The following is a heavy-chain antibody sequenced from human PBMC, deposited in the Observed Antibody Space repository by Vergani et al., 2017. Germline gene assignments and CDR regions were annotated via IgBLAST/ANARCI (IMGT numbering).Heavy chain of an antibody. J-gene: IGHJ4*02. V-gene: IGHV3-7*01. D-gene: IGHD3-16*01. CDR1: GSTFNSYS. CDR2: IWESGSDK. CDR3: VRDIKGFGS. Sequence: VQLVESGGGVVQPGGSLRLSCAASGSTFNSYSMGWVRQAPGKGLAWVANIWESGSDKFYVDSVRGRFTISRDNAKNSLYLQMNYLRVDDTAVYYCVRDIKGFGSWGQGTLVTVSS.